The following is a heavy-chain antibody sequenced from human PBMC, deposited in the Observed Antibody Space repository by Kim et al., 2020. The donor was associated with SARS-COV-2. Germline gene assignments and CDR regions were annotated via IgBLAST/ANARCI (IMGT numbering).Heavy chain of an antibody. V-gene: IGHV3-53*01. J-gene: IGHJ6*02. D-gene: IGHD3-3*01. Sequence: GGSLRLSCAASGFTVSSNYMSWVRQAPGKGLEWVSVIYSGGSTYYADSVKGRFTISRDNSKNTLYLQMNSLRAEDTAVYYCARAGKASGDEWFGYYYYGMDVWGQGTTVTVSS. CDR2: IYSGGST. CDR3: ARAGKASGDEWFGYYYYGMDV. CDR1: GFTVSSNY.